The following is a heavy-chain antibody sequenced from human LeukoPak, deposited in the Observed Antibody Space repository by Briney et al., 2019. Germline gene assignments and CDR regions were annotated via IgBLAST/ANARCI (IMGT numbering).Heavy chain of an antibody. CDR1: GFTFSSYS. V-gene: IGHV3-21*01. Sequence: PGGSLRLSCAASGFTFSSYSMNWVRQAPGKGLEWVSSISSSSSYIYYADSVKGRFTISRDNAKNSLYLQMNSLRAEDTAVYYCARITIFGVVILWETFDPWGQGTLVTVSS. CDR2: ISSSSSYI. J-gene: IGHJ5*02. D-gene: IGHD3-3*01. CDR3: ARITIFGVVILWETFDP.